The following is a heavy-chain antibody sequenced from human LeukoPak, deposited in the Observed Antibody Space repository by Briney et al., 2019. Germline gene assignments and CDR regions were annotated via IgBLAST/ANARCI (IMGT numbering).Heavy chain of an antibody. D-gene: IGHD1-26*01. CDR1: GYTFTSYD. Sequence: ASVKVSCKASGYTFTSYDINWVRQATGQGLEWMGWMNPNSGNTGYAQKFQGRVTMTRDTSISTAYMELSRLRSDDTAVYYCADSSGSYSGAIDYWGQGTLVTVSS. J-gene: IGHJ4*02. CDR3: ADSSGSYSGAIDY. CDR2: MNPNSGNT. V-gene: IGHV1-8*02.